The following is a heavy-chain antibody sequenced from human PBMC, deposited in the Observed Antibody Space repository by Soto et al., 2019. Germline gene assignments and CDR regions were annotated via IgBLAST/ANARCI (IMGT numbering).Heavy chain of an antibody. CDR2: INPSGGST. J-gene: IGHJ5*02. V-gene: IGHV1-46*01. CDR3: ARAASIAAAGTWFDP. D-gene: IGHD6-13*01. CDR1: GYTFTSYY. Sequence: GASVKVSCKASGYTFTSYYMHWVRQAPGQGLEWMGIINPSGGSTSYAQKFQGRVTMTRDTSTSTVYMELSSLRSEDTAVYYCARAASIAAAGTWFDPWGQGTLVTVSS.